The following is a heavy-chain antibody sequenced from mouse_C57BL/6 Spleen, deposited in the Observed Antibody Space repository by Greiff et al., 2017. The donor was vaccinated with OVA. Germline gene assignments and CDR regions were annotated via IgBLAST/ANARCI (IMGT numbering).Heavy chain of an antibody. V-gene: IGHV3-6*01. Sequence: ESGPGLVKPSQSLSLTCSVTGYSITSGYYWNWIRQFPGNKLEWMGYISYDGSNNYNPSLKNRISITRDTSKNQFFLKLNSVTTEDTATYYCAREEDSLFDYWGQGTTLTVSS. CDR3: AREEDSLFDY. CDR1: GYSITSGYY. J-gene: IGHJ2*01. CDR2: ISYDGSN. D-gene: IGHD6-2*01.